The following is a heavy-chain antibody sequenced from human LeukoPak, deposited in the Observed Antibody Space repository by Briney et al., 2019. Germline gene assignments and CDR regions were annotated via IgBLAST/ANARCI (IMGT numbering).Heavy chain of an antibody. D-gene: IGHD5-18*01. V-gene: IGHV1-24*01. J-gene: IGHJ4*02. CDR1: GYTLTELS. CDR3: ARIHTAMVEI. Sequence: PLASVKVSCKVSGYTLTELSMHWVRQAPGKGLEWMGGFDPEDGETIYAQKFQGRVTMTTDTSTSTAYMELRSLRSDDTAVYYCARIHTAMVEIWGQGTLVTVSS. CDR2: FDPEDGET.